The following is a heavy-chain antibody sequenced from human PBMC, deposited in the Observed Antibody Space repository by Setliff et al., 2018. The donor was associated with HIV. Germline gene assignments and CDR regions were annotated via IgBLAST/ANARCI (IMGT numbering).Heavy chain of an antibody. Sequence: SETLSLTCTVSGGSISSYYWSWIRQPPGKGLEWIGHIYIGSTNYNPSLKSRVTISADTSKNQFSLKLSSVTAADTAVYYCARTYSSSWYSSHLWVDYWGQGTLVTVSS. CDR1: GGSISSYY. CDR3: ARTYSSSWYSSHLWVDY. J-gene: IGHJ4*02. D-gene: IGHD6-13*01. V-gene: IGHV4-4*08. CDR2: IYIGST.